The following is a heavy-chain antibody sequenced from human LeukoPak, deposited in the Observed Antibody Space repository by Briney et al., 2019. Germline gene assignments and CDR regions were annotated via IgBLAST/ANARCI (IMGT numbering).Heavy chain of an antibody. CDR1: GFTFKLYW. CDR2: ISSSTSTI. Sequence: GGSLRLSCAVSGFTFKLYWMHWVRQAPGKGLEWVSYISSSTSTIYYADSVKGRFTISRDNARNSLYLQMNSLRAEDTAVYYCARGGSVAAADYWYFDLWGRGTLVTVSS. V-gene: IGHV3-48*04. J-gene: IGHJ2*01. D-gene: IGHD6-13*01. CDR3: ARGGSVAAADYWYFDL.